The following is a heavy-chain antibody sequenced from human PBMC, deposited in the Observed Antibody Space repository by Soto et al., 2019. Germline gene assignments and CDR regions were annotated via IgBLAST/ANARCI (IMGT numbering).Heavy chain of an antibody. CDR1: GGSISSSSYY. CDR2: IYYSGST. D-gene: IGHD6-6*01. V-gene: IGHV4-39*01. Sequence: SETLSLTCTVSGGSISSSSYYCGWLRHPPERRQEWVGSIYYSGSTYYKPSLKSRGTITVDTSKNQFSLKLSSVTAADSAVYYCSRGSSSSRRPLGPYNWFDPWGQGTLVTVSS. CDR3: SRGSSSSRRPLGPYNWFDP. J-gene: IGHJ5*02.